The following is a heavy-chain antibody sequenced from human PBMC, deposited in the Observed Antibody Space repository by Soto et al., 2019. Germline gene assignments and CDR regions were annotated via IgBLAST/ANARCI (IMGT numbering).Heavy chain of an antibody. D-gene: IGHD3-3*01. J-gene: IGHJ2*01. CDR1: GFTFSSYW. CDR2: INSDGSST. V-gene: IGHV3-74*01. CDR3: ARDFGVFLKGYFDL. Sequence: EVQLVESGGGLVQPGGSLRLSCAASGFTFSSYWMHWVRQAPGKGLVWVSRINSDGSSTSDAYSVKGRFTISRDNAKNPLYLQVTSLRAEDTAVYYCARDFGVFLKGYFDLWGRGTLVTVSS.